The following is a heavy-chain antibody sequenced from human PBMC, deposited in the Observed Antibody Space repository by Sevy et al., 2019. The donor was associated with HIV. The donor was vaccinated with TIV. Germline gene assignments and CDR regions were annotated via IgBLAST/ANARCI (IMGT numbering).Heavy chain of an antibody. D-gene: IGHD2-2*01. CDR1: GFTFSSYS. CDR3: ARGVVGWFDP. Sequence: GGSLRLSCAASGFTFSSYSMNWVRQAPGKGLEWVSYISSSSSTIYYDDSVKGRFTISRDNAKNSLYLQMNSLGDEDTAVYYCARGVVGWFDPWGQGTLVTVSS. CDR2: ISSSSSTI. V-gene: IGHV3-48*02. J-gene: IGHJ5*02.